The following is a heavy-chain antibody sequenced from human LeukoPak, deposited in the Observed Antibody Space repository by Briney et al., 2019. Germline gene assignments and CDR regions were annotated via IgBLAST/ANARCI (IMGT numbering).Heavy chain of an antibody. CDR3: AREHEYDGGSFDY. J-gene: IGHJ4*02. CDR1: GFTFSSYS. D-gene: IGHD4-23*01. CDR2: ISSSSSYI. V-gene: IGHV3-21*01. Sequence: GGSLRLSCAASGFTFSSYSMNWVRQAPGKGVEWVSSISSSSSYIYYADSVKGRFTISRDNAKNSLYLQMNSLRAEDTAVYYCAREHEYDGGSFDYWGQGTLVTVSS.